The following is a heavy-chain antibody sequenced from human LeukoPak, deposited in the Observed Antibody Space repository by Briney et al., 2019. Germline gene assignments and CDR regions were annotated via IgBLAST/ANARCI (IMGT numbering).Heavy chain of an antibody. D-gene: IGHD6-19*01. CDR2: INHSGST. Sequence: SETLSLTCAVYGGSFSGYYWSWIRQPPGKGLERIGEINHSGSTNYNPSLKSRVTISVDTSNNQFSLKLTSVTAADTAVYYCARASVAAHRTYYYYMDVWGKGTTVTVSS. J-gene: IGHJ6*03. V-gene: IGHV4-34*01. CDR3: ARASVAAHRTYYYYMDV. CDR1: GGSFSGYY.